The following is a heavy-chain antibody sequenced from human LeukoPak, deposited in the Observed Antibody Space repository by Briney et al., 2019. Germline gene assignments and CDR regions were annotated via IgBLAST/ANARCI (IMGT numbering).Heavy chain of an antibody. Sequence: SETLSLTCTVSGESISGFYWNWIRQPPGKGLEWIGYIYYSGSTNYNPSLKSRVTISVDTSKNQFSLKLSSVTAADTAVYYCASSLQRSDAFDIWGQGTMVTVSS. CDR2: IYYSGST. V-gene: IGHV4-59*08. CDR1: GESISGFY. CDR3: ASSLQRSDAFDI. J-gene: IGHJ3*02.